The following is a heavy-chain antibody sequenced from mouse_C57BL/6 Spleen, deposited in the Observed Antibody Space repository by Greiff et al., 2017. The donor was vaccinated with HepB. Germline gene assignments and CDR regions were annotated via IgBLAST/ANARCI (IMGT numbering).Heavy chain of an antibody. CDR2: ISGGGGNT. D-gene: IGHD1-1*01. CDR3: ARHGDYGRSYDYFDY. V-gene: IGHV5-9*01. Sequence: DVHLVESGGGLVKPGGSLKLSCAASGFTFSSYTMSWVRQTPEKRLEWVATISGGGGNTYYPDSVKGRFTISRDNAKNNLYLQMSSLRSEDTALYYGARHGDYGRSYDYFDYWGQGTTLTVSS. CDR1: GFTFSSYT. J-gene: IGHJ2*01.